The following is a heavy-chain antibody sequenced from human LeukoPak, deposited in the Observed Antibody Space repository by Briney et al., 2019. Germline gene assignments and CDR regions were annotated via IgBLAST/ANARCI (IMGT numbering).Heavy chain of an antibody. CDR1: GFTVSNNY. V-gene: IGHV3-66*01. CDR2: IYSGGNT. J-gene: IGHJ3*02. Sequence: GGSLRLSCAASGFTVSNNYMSWVRQAPGKGLEWVSLIYSGGNTYYADSVKGRFTISRVISKNTLYLQMNSLRAEDTAVYYCASPYYYDSSGYSRTGDDAFDIWGQGTMVTVSS. D-gene: IGHD3-22*01. CDR3: ASPYYYDSSGYSRTGDDAFDI.